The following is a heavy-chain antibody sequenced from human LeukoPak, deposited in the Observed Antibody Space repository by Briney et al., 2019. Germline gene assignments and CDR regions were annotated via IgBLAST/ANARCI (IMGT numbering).Heavy chain of an antibody. V-gene: IGHV4-38-2*01. CDR2: IYHSGST. CDR1: GYSISSGYY. J-gene: IGHJ4*02. CDR3: ARHGFGYSSSSRVVY. D-gene: IGHD6-6*01. Sequence: SETLSLTCAVSGYSISSGYYWGWIRQPPGKGLEWIGSIYHSGSTYYNPSLKSRVTISVDTSKNQFSLKLSSVTAADTAVYYCARHGFGYSSSSRVVYWGQGTLVTVSS.